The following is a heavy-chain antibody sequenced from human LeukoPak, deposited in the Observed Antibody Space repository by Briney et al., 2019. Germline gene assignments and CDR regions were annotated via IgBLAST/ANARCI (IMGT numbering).Heavy chain of an antibody. D-gene: IGHD2/OR15-2a*01. Sequence: SETLSLTCTVSGGSISSYYWSWIRQPPGKGLEWMGSIYYSGSTYYNPSLKSRVTISVDTSKNQFSLTLSSMTAAGTAVYYCARHKPFYGFDYWGQGTLVTVSS. CDR3: ARHKPFYGFDY. CDR2: IYYSGST. V-gene: IGHV4-59*05. CDR1: GGSISSYY. J-gene: IGHJ4*02.